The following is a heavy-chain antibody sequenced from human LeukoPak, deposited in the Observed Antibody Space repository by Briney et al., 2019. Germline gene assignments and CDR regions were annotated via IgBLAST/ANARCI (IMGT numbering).Heavy chain of an antibody. D-gene: IGHD3-22*01. Sequence: SETLSLTCTVSGGSISSSSYYWGWIRQPPGKGLEWIGSIYYSGSTYYNPSLKSRVTISVDTSKNQFSLKLSSVTAADTAVYYCARHEVDDYYDSSGSPPGWFDPWGQGTLVTVSS. J-gene: IGHJ5*02. CDR3: ARHEVDDYYDSSGSPPGWFDP. CDR1: GGSISSSSYY. CDR2: IYYSGST. V-gene: IGHV4-39*01.